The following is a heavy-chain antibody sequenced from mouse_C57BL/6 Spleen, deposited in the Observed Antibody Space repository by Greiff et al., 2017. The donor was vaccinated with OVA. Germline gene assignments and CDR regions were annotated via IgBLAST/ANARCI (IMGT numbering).Heavy chain of an antibody. CDR1: GFTFSSYA. J-gene: IGHJ2*01. CDR3: TKGGISAGFDY. D-gene: IGHD1-3*01. V-gene: IGHV5-9-1*02. CDR2: ISSGGDYI. Sequence: EVKLEESGEGLVKPGGSLKLSCAASGFTFSSYAMSWVRQTPEKRLEWVAYISSGGDYIYYADTVKGRFTISRDNARNTLYLQMSSLKSEDTAMYYCTKGGISAGFDYWGQGTTLTVSS.